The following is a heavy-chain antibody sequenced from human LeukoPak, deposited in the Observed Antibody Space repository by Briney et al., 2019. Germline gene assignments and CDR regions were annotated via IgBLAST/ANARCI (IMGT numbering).Heavy chain of an antibody. Sequence: GASVKVSCKASGYTFTGHYMHWVRQAPGQGLERMGWINPNSGGTNYAQKFQGRVTMTRDTSISTAYMELSRLRSDDTAVYYCARRPAEWLPFDYWGQGTLVTVSS. CDR2: INPNSGGT. V-gene: IGHV1-2*02. CDR3: ARRPAEWLPFDY. J-gene: IGHJ4*02. CDR1: GYTFTGHY. D-gene: IGHD3-3*01.